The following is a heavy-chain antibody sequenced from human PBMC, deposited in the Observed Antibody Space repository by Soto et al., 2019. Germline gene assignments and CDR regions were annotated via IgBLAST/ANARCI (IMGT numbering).Heavy chain of an antibody. V-gene: IGHV1-2*02. J-gene: IGHJ3*02. CDR3: ARPRMITFGGVIVMTRRDAFDI. D-gene: IGHD3-16*02. Sequence: ASVKVSCKASGYTFTGYFMHWVRQAPGQGFEWMGWINPNSGVTNYAQKFQGRVTMTRDTSISTAYMELSRLRSDDTAVYYCARPRMITFGGVIVMTRRDAFDIWGQGTMVTVSS. CDR1: GYTFTGYF. CDR2: INPNSGVT.